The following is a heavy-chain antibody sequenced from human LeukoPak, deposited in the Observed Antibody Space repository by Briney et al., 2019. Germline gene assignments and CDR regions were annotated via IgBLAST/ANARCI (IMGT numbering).Heavy chain of an antibody. CDR3: ATVRRFTIFGVVTADAFDI. CDR1: GYTLTELS. V-gene: IGHV1-24*01. J-gene: IGHJ3*02. Sequence: GASVKVSCKVSGYTLTELSMHWVRQAPGKGLEWMGGFDTEDGETIYAQKFQGRVTMTEDTSTDTAYMELSSLRSEDTAVYYCATVRRFTIFGVVTADAFDIWGQGTMVTVSS. CDR2: FDTEDGET. D-gene: IGHD3-3*01.